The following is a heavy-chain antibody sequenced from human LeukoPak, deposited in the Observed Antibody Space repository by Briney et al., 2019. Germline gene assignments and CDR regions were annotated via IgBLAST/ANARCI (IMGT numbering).Heavy chain of an antibody. Sequence: GGSLRLSCAASGFTVSSNCTSWVRQAPGKGLEWVSVIYSGGSTYYADSVKGRFTISRDNSKNTLYLQMNSLRAEDTAVYYCARWDYYDSSGYYDGDWFDPWGQGTLVTVSS. J-gene: IGHJ5*02. V-gene: IGHV3-66*01. D-gene: IGHD3-22*01. CDR1: GFTVSSNC. CDR3: ARWDYYDSSGYYDGDWFDP. CDR2: IYSGGST.